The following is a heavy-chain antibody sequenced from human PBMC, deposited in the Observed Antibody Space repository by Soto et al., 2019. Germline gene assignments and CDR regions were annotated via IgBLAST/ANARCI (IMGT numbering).Heavy chain of an antibody. Sequence: QITLKESGPTLVKPTQTLTLTCTLSGFSLSTSGVGVGWIRQPPGKALEWIALIYWDEDKRYSPSLETRLTITKDTSTNEVVLTMTNMDPVDTGTYYCAHKGGRGAGMDVWGPGTTVTVSS. D-gene: IGHD1-26*01. CDR2: IYWDEDK. CDR3: AHKGGRGAGMDV. J-gene: IGHJ6*02. V-gene: IGHV2-5*02. CDR1: GFSLSTSGVG.